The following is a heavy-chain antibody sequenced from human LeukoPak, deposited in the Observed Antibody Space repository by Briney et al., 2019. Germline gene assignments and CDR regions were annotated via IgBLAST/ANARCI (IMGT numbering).Heavy chain of an antibody. CDR1: GYTFTSYD. CDR3: ARVRNYYDSSGYYLGY. J-gene: IGHJ4*02. V-gene: IGHV1-8*01. D-gene: IGHD3-22*01. CDR2: MNPNSGNT. Sequence: SVKVSSKASGYTFTSYDINWVRQATGQGLEWMGWMNPNSGNTGYAQKFQGRVTMTRNTSISTAYMELSSLRSEDTAVYYCARVRNYYDSSGYYLGYWGQGTLVTVSS.